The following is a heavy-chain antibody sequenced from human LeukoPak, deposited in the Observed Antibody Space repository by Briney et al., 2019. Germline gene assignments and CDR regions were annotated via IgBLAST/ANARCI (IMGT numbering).Heavy chain of an antibody. J-gene: IGHJ5*02. V-gene: IGHV4-59*01. D-gene: IGHD6-19*01. CDR2: IYYSGST. CDR1: GGSISSYY. Sequence: SETLSPTCTVSGGSISSYYWSWIRQPPGKGLEWIGYIYYSGSTNYNPSLKSRVTISVDTSKNQFSLKLSSVTAADTAVYYCARGAVAGGRWFDPWRQETLVTVSS. CDR3: ARGAVAGGRWFDP.